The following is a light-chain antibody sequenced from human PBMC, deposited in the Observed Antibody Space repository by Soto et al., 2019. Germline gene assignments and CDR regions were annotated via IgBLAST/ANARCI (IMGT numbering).Light chain of an antibody. J-gene: IGKJ2*01. CDR2: TAS. Sequence: EIQMTQSPLSLSASVGDRVTITCRASQHIDTFLVWYQVKPGRAPKLLTQTASSLHSGVPSRFSGGGFGTSFTLTISSLQPDDFVTYYCQQSTITPYTVCQGTRLDSK. V-gene: IGKV1-39*01. CDR3: QQSTITPYT. CDR1: QHIDTF.